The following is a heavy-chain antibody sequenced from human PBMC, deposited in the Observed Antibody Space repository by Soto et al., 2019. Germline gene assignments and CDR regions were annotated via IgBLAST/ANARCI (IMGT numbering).Heavy chain of an antibody. CDR3: SKKSNYLPVNGFDP. V-gene: IGHV3-23*01. J-gene: IGHJ5*02. D-gene: IGHD4-4*01. CDR2: ISGSGYGT. Sequence: EVQLLESGGSLVQPGGSLRLSCAASGFTFSSYAMTWVRQAPGKGLGWVSGISGSGYGTYHADSVKGRFSISRDTSKNTLYLQMNSLRAEATAVYYCSKKSNYLPVNGFDPWGQGVLGSVAS. CDR1: GFTFSSYA.